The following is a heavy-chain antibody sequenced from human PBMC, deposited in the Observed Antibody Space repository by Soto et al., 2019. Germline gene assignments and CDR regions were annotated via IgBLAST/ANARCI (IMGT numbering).Heavy chain of an antibody. V-gene: IGHV3-15*07. CDR2: IKSQVYGGTT. CDR1: GFTFSDAW. D-gene: IGHD1-7*01. Sequence: VQLVESGGGLVKPGGSLRLSCAASGFTFSDAWMNWARQAPGKGLEWVGRIKSQVYGGTTDYSAPVKGRFTISRDDSTATMYLQMNSLETEDTGVYYCTSHDATEQNFVPYWGQGTRVTVSS. J-gene: IGHJ4*02. CDR3: TSHDATEQNFVPY.